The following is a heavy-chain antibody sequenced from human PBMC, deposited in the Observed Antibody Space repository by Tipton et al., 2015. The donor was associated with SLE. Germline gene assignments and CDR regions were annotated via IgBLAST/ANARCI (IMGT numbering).Heavy chain of an antibody. J-gene: IGHJ3*02. CDR3: ARGPNLNHAFDI. D-gene: IGHD1-20*01. V-gene: IGHV4-30-4*01. Sequence: TLSLTCTVSGGSISSGDYYWSWIRQTPGKGLEWIGEINHSGNTNYNPSLKSRVTLSVDTSKNLFSLKLSSVTAADTAVYYCARGPNLNHAFDIWGQGTMVTVSS. CDR2: INHSGNT. CDR1: GGSISSGDYY.